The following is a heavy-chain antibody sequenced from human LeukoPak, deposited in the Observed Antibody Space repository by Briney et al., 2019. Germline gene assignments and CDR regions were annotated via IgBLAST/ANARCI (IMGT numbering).Heavy chain of an antibody. V-gene: IGHV3-30*02. J-gene: IGHJ6*03. Sequence: GGSLRLSCVASGFTFSDYGMHWVRQAPGKGLEWVAFTRSDGSNTYYADSVRGRFTISRDNSKNTLYLQMNSLRPEDTAVSYCAKGNDFWGGYYYYYYMDVWGKGTTVIVSS. CDR1: GFTFSDYG. CDR3: AKGNDFWGGYYYYYYMDV. D-gene: IGHD3-3*01. CDR2: TRSDGSNT.